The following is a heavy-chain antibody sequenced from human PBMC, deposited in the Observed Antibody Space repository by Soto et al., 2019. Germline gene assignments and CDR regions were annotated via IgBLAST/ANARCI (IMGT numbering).Heavy chain of an antibody. CDR1: GGSITSGGYY. Sequence: TSETLSLTCSVSGGSITSGGYYWNWIRQHPGKGLEWIGYIYYGGITYYNPSLKSRITISVDTSKNQFSLKLSSVTAADTAVYYCARVPDRWGQGTLVTVSS. CDR3: ARVPDR. CDR2: IYYGGIT. V-gene: IGHV4-31*03. D-gene: IGHD2-2*01. J-gene: IGHJ5*02.